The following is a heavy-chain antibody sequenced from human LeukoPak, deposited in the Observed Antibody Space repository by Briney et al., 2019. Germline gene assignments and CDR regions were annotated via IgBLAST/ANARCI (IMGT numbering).Heavy chain of an antibody. CDR3: ARSPRSGRNLGYGMDV. V-gene: IGHV4-34*01. D-gene: IGHD2-15*01. CDR1: GGSFSGYY. CDR2: INHSGST. J-gene: IGHJ6*02. Sequence: SETLSLTCAVYGGSFSGYYWSWIRQPPGKGLEWIGEINHSGSTNYGPSLKSRVTISVDTSKNQFSLKLSSVTAADTAVYYCARSPRSGRNLGYGMDVWGQGTTVTVSS.